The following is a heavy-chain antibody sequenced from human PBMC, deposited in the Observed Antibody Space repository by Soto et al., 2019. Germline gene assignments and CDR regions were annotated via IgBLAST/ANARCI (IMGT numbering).Heavy chain of an antibody. D-gene: IGHD6-19*01. Sequence: GGSLRLSCTVSVFTFSRYAMSWVRQAPGKGLEWVSAISGSGGSTYYADSVKGRFTISRDNSKNTLYLQMNSLRAEDTAVYYCAKTPYVSSGWFPNYLDYWGQGTLVTVSS. V-gene: IGHV3-23*01. CDR1: VFTFSRYA. CDR2: ISGSGGST. CDR3: AKTPYVSSGWFPNYLDY. J-gene: IGHJ4*02.